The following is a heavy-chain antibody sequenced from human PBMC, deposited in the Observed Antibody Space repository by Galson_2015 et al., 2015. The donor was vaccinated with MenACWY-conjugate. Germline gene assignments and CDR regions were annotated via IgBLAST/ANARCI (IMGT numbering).Heavy chain of an antibody. CDR3: AKDWSVPYSTISYYFYMDV. CDR1: GLTFRRFG. J-gene: IGHJ6*03. CDR2: ISYDGSNE. D-gene: IGHD6-13*01. Sequence: SLRLSCATSGLTFRRFGMHWVRQAPGKGLEWMAVISYDGSNESYADSVKGRFTISRDNSKNTLYLQMNSLSADDTAVYYCAKDWSVPYSTISYYFYMDVWGKGTTVTVSS. V-gene: IGHV3-30*18.